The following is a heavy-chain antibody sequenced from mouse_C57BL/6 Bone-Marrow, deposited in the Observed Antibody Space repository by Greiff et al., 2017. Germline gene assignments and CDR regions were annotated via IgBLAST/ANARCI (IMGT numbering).Heavy chain of an antibody. CDR1: GYTFTSYW. V-gene: IGHV1-52*01. Sequence: VQLQQPGAELVRPGSSVKLSCKASGYTFTSYWMPWVKQRPIQGLEWIGNIDPSDSETHYNQKFKDKATLTVAKSSSTAYMQLRSLTSEDSAVYYCARRGYWYFDVWGTGTTVTVSS. J-gene: IGHJ1*03. CDR3: ARRGYWYFDV. CDR2: IDPSDSET.